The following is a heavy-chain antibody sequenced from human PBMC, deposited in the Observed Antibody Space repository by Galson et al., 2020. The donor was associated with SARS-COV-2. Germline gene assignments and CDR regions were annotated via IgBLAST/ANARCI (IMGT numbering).Heavy chain of an antibody. CDR2: IHHSGTT. D-gene: IGHD3-16*01. CDR1: GYSISSGYY. V-gene: IGHV4-38-2*02. CDR3: AREGGYGVDV. Sequence: ETLSLTCTVSGYSISSGYYWDWIRQPPGKGLEWIGGIHHSGTTYYNRSLKSRVTISVDTSKNQFSLRLSSVTAADTAVYYCAREGGYGVDVWGQGTTVTVSS. J-gene: IGHJ6*02.